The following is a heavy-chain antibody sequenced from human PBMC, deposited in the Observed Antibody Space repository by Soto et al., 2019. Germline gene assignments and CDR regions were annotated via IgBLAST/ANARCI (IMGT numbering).Heavy chain of an antibody. D-gene: IGHD2-2*01. CDR1: GFTFSSYA. J-gene: IGHJ4*02. Sequence: GGSLRLSCAAPGFTFSSYAMSWVRQAPGKGLEWVSAISGSGGSTYYADSVKGRFTISRDNSKNTLYLQMNSLRAEDTAVYYCAKVIVVVPAATSAGYDYWGQGTLVTVSS. CDR2: ISGSGGST. V-gene: IGHV3-23*01. CDR3: AKVIVVVPAATSAGYDY.